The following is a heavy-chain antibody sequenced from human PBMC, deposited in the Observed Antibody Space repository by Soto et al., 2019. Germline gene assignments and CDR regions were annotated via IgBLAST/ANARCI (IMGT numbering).Heavy chain of an antibody. D-gene: IGHD3-3*01. Sequence: ASVKVSCKASGYTFTGYYMHWVRQAPGQGLEWMGWINPNSGGTNYAQKFQGRVTMTRDTSISTAYMELSRLRSDDTAVYYCARGPYDFWSGYPDYWGQGTLVTVSS. V-gene: IGHV1-2*02. CDR2: INPNSGGT. CDR1: GYTFTGYY. J-gene: IGHJ4*02. CDR3: ARGPYDFWSGYPDY.